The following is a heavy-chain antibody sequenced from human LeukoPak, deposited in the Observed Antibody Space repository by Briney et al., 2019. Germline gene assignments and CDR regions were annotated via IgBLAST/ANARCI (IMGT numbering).Heavy chain of an antibody. J-gene: IGHJ4*02. D-gene: IGHD3-9*01. Sequence: SQTLSLTCAVSGGSISSGGYSWSWIRQPPGKGLEWIGYIYHSGSTYYNPSLKSRVTISVDRSKNQFSLKLSSVTAADTAVYYCARVGYDILTGYPLFDYWGQGTLVTVSS. V-gene: IGHV4-30-2*01. CDR1: GGSISSGGYS. CDR2: IYHSGST. CDR3: ARVGYDILTGYPLFDY.